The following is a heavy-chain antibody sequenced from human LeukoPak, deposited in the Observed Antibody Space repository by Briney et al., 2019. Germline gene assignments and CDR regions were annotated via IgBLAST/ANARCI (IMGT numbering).Heavy chain of an antibody. CDR2: ISAYNGNT. J-gene: IGHJ5*02. V-gene: IGHV1-18*01. CDR1: GYTFTSYG. Sequence: ASVKVSCKASGYTFTSYGISWVRQAPGQGLEWTGWISAYNGNTNYAQKLQGRVTMTTDTSTSTAYMELRSLRSDDTAVYYCAIEGYCSGGSCPGWFDPWGQGTLVTVSS. D-gene: IGHD2-15*01. CDR3: AIEGYCSGGSCPGWFDP.